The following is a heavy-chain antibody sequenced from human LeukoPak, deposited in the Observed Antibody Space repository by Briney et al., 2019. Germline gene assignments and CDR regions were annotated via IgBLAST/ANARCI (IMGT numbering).Heavy chain of an antibody. CDR3: ARVELISAAGILVDS. V-gene: IGHV3-72*01. CDR1: GFTFSAHY. CDR2: IRNRANSFAT. D-gene: IGHD6-13*01. J-gene: IGHJ4*02. Sequence: QPGGSLRPSCAASGFTFSAHYMDWVRQAPGKGLEWVGRIRNRANSFATHYAAAVRDRFTISREDSKNSLYLQMSSLKSEDMAVYICARVELISAAGILVDSWGQGTLVTVSP.